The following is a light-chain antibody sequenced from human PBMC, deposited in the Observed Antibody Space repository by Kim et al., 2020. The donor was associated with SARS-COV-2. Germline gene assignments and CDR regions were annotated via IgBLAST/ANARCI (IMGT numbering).Light chain of an antibody. J-gene: IGLJ2*01. CDR3: QTWDNGVVI. CDR2: QDT. V-gene: IGLV3-1*01. Sequence: SESPGQTAKITCSGDEVGDRDVSWYQQKPGQSPILIIFQDTKRSSGIPRRFSGSNSGNRATLTITETQSVDEADYTCQTWDNGVVIFGGGTQLTVL. CDR1: EVGDRD.